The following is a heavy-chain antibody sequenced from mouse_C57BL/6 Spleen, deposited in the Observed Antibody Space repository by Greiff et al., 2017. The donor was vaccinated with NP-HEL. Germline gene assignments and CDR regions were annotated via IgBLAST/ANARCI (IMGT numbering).Heavy chain of an antibody. D-gene: IGHD1-1*01. CDR3: AKTSGSTVAHYFDY. J-gene: IGHJ2*01. V-gene: IGHV2-5*01. CDR2: IWRGGST. Sequence: VQLQQSGPGLVQPSQSLSITCTVSGFSLTSYGVHWVRQSPGKGLEWLGVIWRGGSTDYNAAFMSRLSITKDNSKSQVFFKMNSLQADDTAIYYCAKTSGSTVAHYFDYWGQGTTLTVSS. CDR1: GFSLTSYG.